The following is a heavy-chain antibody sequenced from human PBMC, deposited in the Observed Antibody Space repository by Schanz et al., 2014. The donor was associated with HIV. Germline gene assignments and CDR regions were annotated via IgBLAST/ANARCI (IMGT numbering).Heavy chain of an antibody. Sequence: QVQLVESGGGVVQPGRSLRLSCAASGFTFSSYGMHWVRQAPGKGLEWVAVISYDGSNKYYADSVKGRLTISRDNSKNTLYLQMNSLRAEDTAVYYCAKDQGYDFWSGYYNYYDMDVWGQGTQVTVSS. CDR2: ISYDGSNK. J-gene: IGHJ6*02. D-gene: IGHD3-3*01. V-gene: IGHV3-30*18. CDR1: GFTFSSYG. CDR3: AKDQGYDFWSGYYNYYDMDV.